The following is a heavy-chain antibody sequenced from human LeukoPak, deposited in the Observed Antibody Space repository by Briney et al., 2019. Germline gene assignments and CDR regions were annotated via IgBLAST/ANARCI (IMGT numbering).Heavy chain of an antibody. J-gene: IGHJ3*02. Sequence: SVKVSCKASGGTFSSYAISWVRQAPGQGLEWMGRIIPILGIANYAQKFQGRVTITADKSTSTAYMELSSLRAEDTAVYYCARDQVAGADAFDIWGQGTMVTVSS. CDR1: GGTFSSYA. D-gene: IGHD6-19*01. CDR2: IIPILGIA. V-gene: IGHV1-69*04. CDR3: ARDQVAGADAFDI.